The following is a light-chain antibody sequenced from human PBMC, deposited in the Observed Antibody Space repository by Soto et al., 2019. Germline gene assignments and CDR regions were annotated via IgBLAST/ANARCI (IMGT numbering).Light chain of an antibody. J-gene: IGKJ4*01. Sequence: AIRMTQSPSSFSASTGDRVTITCRASQGISSYLAWYQQKPGKAPKLLIYAASTLQSGVPSRFSGSGSGTDFTLTISCLQSEDFATYYCQQYYSYPLTVXGGTKVDSK. CDR1: QGISSY. V-gene: IGKV1-8*01. CDR2: AAS. CDR3: QQYYSYPLT.